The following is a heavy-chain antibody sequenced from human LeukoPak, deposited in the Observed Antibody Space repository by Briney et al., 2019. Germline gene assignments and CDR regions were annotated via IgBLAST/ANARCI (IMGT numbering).Heavy chain of an antibody. CDR2: IIPIFGTA. CDR3: ARGCIVGAPWAGWFDP. Sequence: SVKVSCKASGGTFSSYAISWVRQAPGQGLEWMGGIIPIFGTANYAQKFQGRVTITADESTSTAYMELSSLRSEDTAVYYCARGCIVGAPWAGWFDPWGQGTLVTVSS. J-gene: IGHJ5*02. CDR1: GGTFSSYA. V-gene: IGHV1-69*13. D-gene: IGHD1-26*01.